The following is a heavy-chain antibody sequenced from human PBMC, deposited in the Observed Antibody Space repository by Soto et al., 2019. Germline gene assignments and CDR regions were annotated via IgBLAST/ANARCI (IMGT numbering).Heavy chain of an antibody. CDR2: IKQNGGEK. J-gene: IGHJ5*02. CDR3: ALIWSGYYGGRWFDP. D-gene: IGHD3-3*01. V-gene: IGHV3-7*03. CDR1: GFTFSSYW. Sequence: GGSLRLSCTASGFTFSSYWMSWVRQAPGKGLEWVANIKQNGGEKYYVDSVKGRFTISRDNAKNTLYLQMNSLRAEDTAVYYCALIWSGYYGGRWFDPWGQGTLVTV.